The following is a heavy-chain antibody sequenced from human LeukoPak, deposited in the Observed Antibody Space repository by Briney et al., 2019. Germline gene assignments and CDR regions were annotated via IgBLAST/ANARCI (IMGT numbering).Heavy chain of an antibody. V-gene: IGHV3-74*01. CDR2: VKGDGRTT. J-gene: IGHJ4*02. CDR1: GLTFSDFW. D-gene: IGHD5-18*01. CDR3: ATGRSYGYDY. Sequence: GGSLRLSCAASGLTFSDFWMHWVRQPPGKGLVWVALVKGDGRTTIYADSVKGRLTISRDNAKNTLYLQMNSLRADDSGVYYCATGRSYGYDYWGQGVLVTVSS.